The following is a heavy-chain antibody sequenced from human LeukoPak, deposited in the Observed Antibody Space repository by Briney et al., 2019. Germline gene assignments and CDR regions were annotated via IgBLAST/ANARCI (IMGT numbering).Heavy chain of an antibody. CDR1: GGSIISYY. Sequence: SETLSLTCTVSGGSIISYYWSWIRQPPGKGLEWIGYIYYSGSTNYNPSLKSRVTISVDTSKNQFSLKLTSVTAADTAVYYCARTTEGGYSHGYFYYYYMDVWGKGTTVTISS. D-gene: IGHD5-18*01. V-gene: IGHV4-59*01. CDR2: IYYSGST. CDR3: ARTTEGGYSHGYFYYYYMDV. J-gene: IGHJ6*03.